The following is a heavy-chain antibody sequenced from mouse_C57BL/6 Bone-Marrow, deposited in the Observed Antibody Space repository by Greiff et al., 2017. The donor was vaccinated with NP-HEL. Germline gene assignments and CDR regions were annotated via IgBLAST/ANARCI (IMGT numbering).Heavy chain of an antibody. V-gene: IGHV1-61*01. Sequence: VQLQQSGAELVRPGSSVKLSCKASGYTFTSYWMDWVKQRPGQGLEWIGNIYPSDSETHYNQKFKDKATLTVDKSSSTAYMQLSSLTSEDSAVYYCARGGVVARDWFAYWGQGTLVTVSA. D-gene: IGHD1-1*01. CDR1: GYTFTSYW. CDR3: ARGGVVARDWFAY. J-gene: IGHJ3*01. CDR2: IYPSDSET.